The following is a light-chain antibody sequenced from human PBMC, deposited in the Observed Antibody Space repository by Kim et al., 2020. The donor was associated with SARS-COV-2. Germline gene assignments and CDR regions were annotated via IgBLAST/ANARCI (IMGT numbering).Light chain of an antibody. CDR3: QQYGSSPFT. CDR2: GAC. V-gene: IGKV3-20*01. Sequence: SSGERGRHCCRASRRGTAGYVAWYRQKPGQSPRILISGACNRDSGIPERFSGSGSGTDFTLTISRVEPEDFAVYYCQQYGSSPFTFGQGTRLDIK. J-gene: IGKJ5*01. CDR1: RRGTAGY.